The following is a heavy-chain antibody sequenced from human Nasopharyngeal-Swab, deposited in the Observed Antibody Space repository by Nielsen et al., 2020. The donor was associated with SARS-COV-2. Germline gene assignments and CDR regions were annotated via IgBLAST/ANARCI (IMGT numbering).Heavy chain of an antibody. V-gene: IGHV4-31*03. Sequence: SETLSLTCTVSGGSISSGGYYWCWIRQPPGKGLECIGYIYYSGSTYYHPSLKSRVTISVDTSKNQISLKLSSVTAADTAVYYCASAKGGWYGEFYFDYWGQGTLVTVSS. J-gene: IGHJ4*02. D-gene: IGHD3-10*01. CDR3: ASAKGGWYGEFYFDY. CDR1: GGSISSGGYY. CDR2: IYYSGST.